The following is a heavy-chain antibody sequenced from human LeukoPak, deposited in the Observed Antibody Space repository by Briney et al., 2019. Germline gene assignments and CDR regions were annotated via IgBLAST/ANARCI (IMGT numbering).Heavy chain of an antibody. CDR2: ISGSGGST. CDR1: GFTFSSYA. Sequence: PGGSLRLSCAASGFTFSSYAMSWVRQAPGKGLEWVSAISGSGGSTYYADSVKGRFTISRDNSKNTLYLQMNSLRAEDTAVYYCAEDRSDGYYYGMDVWGQGTTVTVSS. V-gene: IGHV3-23*01. CDR3: AEDRSDGYYYGMDV. D-gene: IGHD5-24*01. J-gene: IGHJ6*02.